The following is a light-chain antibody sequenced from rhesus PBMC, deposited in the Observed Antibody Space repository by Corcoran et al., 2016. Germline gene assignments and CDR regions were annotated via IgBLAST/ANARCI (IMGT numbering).Light chain of an antibody. Sequence: DIQLTQSPSSLSASVGDRVTITCRASQDISRYLAWFQQKPGKAPNLLIYDASNLQSGVPSRFSGSGSGTHFTLTLSSLQPEDFAVYYCQQRNGYPYSFGRGTKVEIK. CDR3: QQRNGYPYS. V-gene: IGKV1-38*01. CDR2: DAS. J-gene: IGKJ2*01. CDR1: QDISRY.